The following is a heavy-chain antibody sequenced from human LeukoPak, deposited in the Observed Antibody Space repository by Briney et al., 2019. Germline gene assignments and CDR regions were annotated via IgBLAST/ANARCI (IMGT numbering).Heavy chain of an antibody. CDR1: GYTFTGYY. D-gene: IGHD3-9*01. CDR2: INPNSGGT. CDR3: ARGGLATLRYFDKLVYYFDY. V-gene: IGHV1-2*02. Sequence: ASVKVSCKASGYTFTGYYMHWVRQAPGQGLEWMGWINPNSGGTNYAQKFQGRVTMTRDTSISTAYMELSRLRSDDTAVYYCARGGLATLRYFDKLVYYFDYWGQGTPVTVSS. J-gene: IGHJ4*02.